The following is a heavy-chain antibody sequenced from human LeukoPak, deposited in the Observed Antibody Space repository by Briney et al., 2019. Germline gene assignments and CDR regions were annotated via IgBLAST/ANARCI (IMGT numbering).Heavy chain of an antibody. D-gene: IGHD2-15*01. J-gene: IGHJ2*01. CDR3: ARTHCNGGSCPLPRYFDL. CDR1: GYTFSSYG. CDR2: ISGYTGNT. V-gene: IGHV1-18*01. Sequence: ASVKVSCKASGYTFSSYGITWVRQAPGQGLEWMGWISGYTGNTYYAQKLQGRVTMTTDTSTSTAYMELRSLRSDDTAVYYCARTHCNGGSCPLPRYFDLWGRGTLVTVSS.